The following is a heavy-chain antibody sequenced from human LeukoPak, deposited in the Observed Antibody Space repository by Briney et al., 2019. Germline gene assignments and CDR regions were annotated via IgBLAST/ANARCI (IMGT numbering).Heavy chain of an antibody. J-gene: IGHJ5*02. CDR1: GFTFSSYW. Sequence: GGSLRLSCAASGFTFSSYWMDWVRQVPGKGRVWVSRINSDGSSTRYADSVKGRFTISRDNAKNTLYLQMNSLRVEDTAVYYCTREALGYWFDPRGQGILVTVSS. CDR3: TREALGYWFDP. D-gene: IGHD1-26*01. CDR2: INSDGSST. V-gene: IGHV3-74*01.